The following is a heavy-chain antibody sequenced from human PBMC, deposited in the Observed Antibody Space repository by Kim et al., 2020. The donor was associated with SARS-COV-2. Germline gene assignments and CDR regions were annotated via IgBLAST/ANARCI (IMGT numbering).Heavy chain of an antibody. J-gene: IGHJ3*02. V-gene: IGHV3-30*18. CDR3: AKDWWNGGGSYYHAFDI. Sequence: GGSLRLSCAASGFTFSSYGMHWVRQAPGKGLEWVAVISYDGSNKYYADSVKGRFTISRDNSKNTLYLQMNSLRAEDTAVYYCAKDWWNGGGSYYHAFDIWGQGTMVTVSS. CDR1: GFTFSSYG. CDR2: ISYDGSNK. D-gene: IGHD2-15*01.